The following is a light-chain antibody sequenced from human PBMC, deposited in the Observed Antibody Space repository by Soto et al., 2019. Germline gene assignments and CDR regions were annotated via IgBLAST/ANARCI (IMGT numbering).Light chain of an antibody. CDR2: DAS. CDR1: QSVSTY. J-gene: IGKJ1*01. V-gene: IGKV3-20*01. Sequence: DIMLSQSPATLSLSPGERATLSCWASQSVSTYLAWYQQKPGQAPRLLIYDASSRATGIPARFSGSGSGTDFTLTISRLEPEDFAVYYCQQYGSSPRTFGQGTKVDIK. CDR3: QQYGSSPRT.